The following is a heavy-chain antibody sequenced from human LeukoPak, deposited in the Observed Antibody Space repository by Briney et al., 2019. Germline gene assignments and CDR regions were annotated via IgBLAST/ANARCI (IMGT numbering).Heavy chain of an antibody. CDR3: RTLVGPTFP. D-gene: IGHD1-26*01. V-gene: IGHV3-15*01. CDR2: IKSKTDCGTT. CDR1: GFTFNNAW. Sequence: SPGGSLRLSCAASGFTFNNAWMSWVRQAPGKGLEWVGRIKSKTDCGTTDYAAPVKGRFTISRDDSKNTLYLQMNSLKTEDTAVYYCRTLVGPTFPWGQGTLVTVSS. J-gene: IGHJ5*02.